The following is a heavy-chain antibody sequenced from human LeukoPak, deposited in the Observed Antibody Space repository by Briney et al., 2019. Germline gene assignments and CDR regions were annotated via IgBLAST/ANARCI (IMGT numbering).Heavy chain of an antibody. J-gene: IGHJ4*02. CDR2: INSDGSST. CDR1: GFTFTSYW. Sequence: PGGSLRLSCAASGFTFTSYWMHWVRQAPGKGLVWVSRINSDGSSTSYADSVKGRFTISRDNAKNTLYLQMNSLRVDDTAVYYCAPITYYHDSALDYWGQGTLVTVSS. CDR3: APITYYHDSALDY. D-gene: IGHD3-22*01. V-gene: IGHV3-74*01.